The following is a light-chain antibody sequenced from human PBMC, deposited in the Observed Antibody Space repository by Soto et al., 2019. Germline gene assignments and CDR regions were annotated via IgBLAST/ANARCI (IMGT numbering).Light chain of an antibody. CDR2: EVT. Sequence: VSGSPGQSITISCAGTSSDVGSHNLVSWYQHHPGKAPKLLIYEVTDRPSGVSDRFSGSKSGNTASLTISGLRAEDEADYYCSSYTSSTTYVFGTGTKVTVL. CDR3: SSYTSSTTYV. V-gene: IGLV2-14*02. J-gene: IGLJ1*01. CDR1: SSDVGSHNL.